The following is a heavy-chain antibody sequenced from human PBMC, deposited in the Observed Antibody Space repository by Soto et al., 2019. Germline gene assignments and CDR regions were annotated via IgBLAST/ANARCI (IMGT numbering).Heavy chain of an antibody. V-gene: IGHV4-39*01. D-gene: IGHD3-22*01. CDR1: GGSISSSSYY. Sequence: PSETLSLTCTVSGGSISSSSYYWGWIRQPPGKGLEWIGSIYYSGSTYYNPSLKSRVTISVDTSKNQFSLKLSSVTAADTAVYYCARPLLEANGLLRLDAVLAFDIWGQGTMVTVSS. CDR3: ARPLLEANGLLRLDAVLAFDI. J-gene: IGHJ3*02. CDR2: IYYSGST.